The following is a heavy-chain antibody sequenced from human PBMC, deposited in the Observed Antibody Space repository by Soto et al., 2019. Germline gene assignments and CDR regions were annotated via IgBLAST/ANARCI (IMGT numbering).Heavy chain of an antibody. D-gene: IGHD5-12*01. CDR1: GGTFSSYA. J-gene: IGHJ3*02. CDR2: IIPIFGTA. CDR3: ARGRNGYTKSNAFDI. V-gene: IGHV1-69*13. Sequence: GASVKVSCKASGGTFSSYAISWVRQAPGQGLEWMGGIIPIFGTANYAQKFQGRVTITADESTSTAYMELSSLRSEDTAVYYCARGRNGYTKSNAFDIWGQGTMVTVSS.